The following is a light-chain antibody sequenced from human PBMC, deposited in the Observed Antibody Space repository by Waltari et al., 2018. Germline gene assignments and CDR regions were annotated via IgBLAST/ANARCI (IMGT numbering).Light chain of an antibody. CDR2: EVF. Sequence: QSALTQPASVSGTPGQSITISCSGTTSDVGSYDLVSWYQQHPGEAPKLLICEVFKRPPDTSSRFSGAKSGSTASLTISGLQPEDEADYYCCSYAGRGTYVFGGGTKVTVL. CDR3: CSYAGRGTYV. V-gene: IGLV2-23*02. J-gene: IGLJ1*01. CDR1: TSDVGSYDL.